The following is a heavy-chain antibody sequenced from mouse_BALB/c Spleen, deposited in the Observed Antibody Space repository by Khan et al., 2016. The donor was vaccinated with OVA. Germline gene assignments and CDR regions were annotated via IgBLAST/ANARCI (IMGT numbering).Heavy chain of an antibody. CDR1: GYSITSNYA. V-gene: IGHV3-2*02. Sequence: EVKLEESGPGLVKPSQSLSLTCTVTGYSITSNYAWNWIRQFPGNKLEWMGYISYSGSTSYNPSLKSRISITRDTSKNQFFLQLSSVTTEDTATYYGARGNYYGYAMDYWGQGTSVTVSS. D-gene: IGHD1-1*01. J-gene: IGHJ4*01. CDR3: ARGNYYGYAMDY. CDR2: ISYSGST.